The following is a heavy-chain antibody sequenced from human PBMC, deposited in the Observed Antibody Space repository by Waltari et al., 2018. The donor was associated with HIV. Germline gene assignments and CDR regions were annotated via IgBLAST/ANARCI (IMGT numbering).Heavy chain of an antibody. CDR2: IWYDGSNK. J-gene: IGHJ4*02. D-gene: IGHD6-13*01. Sequence: QVQLVESGGGVVQPGRSLRLSCAASGFTFSSYGMHCVRQAPGKGLEWVAVIWYDGSNKYYADSVKGRFTISRDNSKNTLYLQMNSLRAEDTAVYYCARDIAAAGPSFFDYWGQGTLVTVSS. CDR1: GFTFSSYG. CDR3: ARDIAAAGPSFFDY. V-gene: IGHV3-33*01.